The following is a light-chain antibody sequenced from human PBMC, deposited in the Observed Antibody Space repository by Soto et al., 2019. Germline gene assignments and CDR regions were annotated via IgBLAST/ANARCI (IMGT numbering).Light chain of an antibody. CDR2: DAT. V-gene: IGKV3-11*01. Sequence: VLTQSPVTLSLSPGETATLFCKASQSVGIYLGWFQQKPGQAPRVLIYDATNRAGGVPDRFSGSGSGTDFTLTISSLEAEDSAVYYCQQRDIWPPLTCGGGTKLEIK. J-gene: IGKJ4*01. CDR1: QSVGIY. CDR3: QQRDIWPPLT.